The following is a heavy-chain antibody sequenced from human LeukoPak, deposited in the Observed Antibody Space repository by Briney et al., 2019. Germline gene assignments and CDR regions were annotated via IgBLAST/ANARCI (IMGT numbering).Heavy chain of an antibody. J-gene: IGHJ4*02. CDR1: GYTFTSYS. Sequence: ASVKVSCKTSGYTFTSYSLIWVRQAPGQGLEWMGWISAYNGNTDYGQKFQGRVTMTIDTSTTTAHMELRSLTSDDTALYYCARRGVRGLSPPDYWGQGTLVTVSS. CDR3: ARRGVRGLSPPDY. CDR2: ISAYNGNT. D-gene: IGHD3-10*01. V-gene: IGHV1-18*01.